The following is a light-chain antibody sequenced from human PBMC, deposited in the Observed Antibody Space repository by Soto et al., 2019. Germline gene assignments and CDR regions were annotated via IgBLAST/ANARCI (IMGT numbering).Light chain of an antibody. CDR3: CSYAGSSMFV. V-gene: IGLV2-23*02. Sequence: QSPLTQPASVSGSPGQSITISCTGSSSDVGPYNLVSWYQHHPGKAPKLMISEVVKRPSGVSNRFSGSKSGNTAALTSSGLQAEDEADYYCCSYAGSSMFVFGGGTKLTVL. CDR1: SSDVGPYNL. J-gene: IGLJ2*01. CDR2: EVV.